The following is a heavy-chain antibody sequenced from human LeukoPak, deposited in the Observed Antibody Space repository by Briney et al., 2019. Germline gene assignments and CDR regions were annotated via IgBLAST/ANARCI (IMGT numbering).Heavy chain of an antibody. J-gene: IGHJ4*02. V-gene: IGHV4-38-2*01. CDR2: IHYSGTT. CDR3: AAHTRYNWNFIEY. Sequence: SETLSLTCSVSGYSINSGYYWGWIRQPPGKGLGWIASIHYSGTTYYNSSLKSRVTISLDTSKNQFSLKLSSVSAADTAVYYCAAHTRYNWNFIEYWGQGTLVTVSS. D-gene: IGHD1-7*01. CDR1: GYSINSGYY.